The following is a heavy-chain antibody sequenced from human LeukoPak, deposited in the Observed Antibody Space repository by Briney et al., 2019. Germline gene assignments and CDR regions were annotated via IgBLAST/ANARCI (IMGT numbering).Heavy chain of an antibody. CDR3: ARSGDSSGYYYGCDY. Sequence: GESLKISCKGSGDTFTNHWIGWVRQMPGEGLEWMGIIYPGDSDTKYSPSFQGHVTISVDKSISTAYLQWSSLKASDTAMYYCARSGDSSGYYYGCDYWGQGTLVTVSS. V-gene: IGHV5-51*01. CDR1: GDTFTNHW. J-gene: IGHJ4*02. CDR2: IYPGDSDT. D-gene: IGHD3-22*01.